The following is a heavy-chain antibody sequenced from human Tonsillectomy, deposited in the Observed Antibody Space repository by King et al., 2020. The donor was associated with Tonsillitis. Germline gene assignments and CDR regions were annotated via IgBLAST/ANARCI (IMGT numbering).Heavy chain of an antibody. CDR3: ARDEGTMVNGMAYSMDV. Sequence: DVQLVESGGGLVKPGGSLRLSCAASGFTFSRYNLNWVRQAPGKGLGWVSSISSTSYIYYADSVKGRFTVSRDNAKNSLYLQMNSLRAEDTAVYYCARDEGTMVNGMAYSMDVWGKGTTVTVSS. D-gene: IGHD3-10*01. CDR1: GFTFSRYN. J-gene: IGHJ6*03. CDR2: ISSTSYI. V-gene: IGHV3-21*01.